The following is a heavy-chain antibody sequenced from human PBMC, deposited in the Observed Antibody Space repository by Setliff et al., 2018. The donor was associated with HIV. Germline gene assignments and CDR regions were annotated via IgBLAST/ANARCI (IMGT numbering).Heavy chain of an antibody. V-gene: IGHV1-2*02. D-gene: IGHD5-18*01. CDR1: GYSFTGYY. J-gene: IGHJ4*02. CDR2: INPNSGGT. CDR3: ARTLPQYTNLFDY. Sequence: GASVKVSCKASGYSFTGYYVNWVRQAPGQGLEWMGWINPNSGGTNYAQKFQGRVTMTRDTSISTAYMELSRLRSDDTAVYYCARTLPQYTNLFDYWGQGTLVTVSS.